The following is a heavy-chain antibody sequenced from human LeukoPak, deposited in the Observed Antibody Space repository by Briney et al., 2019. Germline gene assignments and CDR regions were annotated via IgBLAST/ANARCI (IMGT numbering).Heavy chain of an antibody. D-gene: IGHD5-18*01. CDR2: IRGSGDMT. CDR3: ARARGYSYANEFHLDY. V-gene: IGHV3-23*01. CDR1: GFTFSNYA. Sequence: GGSLRLSCATSGFTFSNYAMSWVRQAPGKGLEWVSAIRGSGDMTYYADSVKGRFTVARDNSKTTLYLQMNSLRAEDTAVYYCARARGYSYANEFHLDYWGQGTLVTVSS. J-gene: IGHJ4*02.